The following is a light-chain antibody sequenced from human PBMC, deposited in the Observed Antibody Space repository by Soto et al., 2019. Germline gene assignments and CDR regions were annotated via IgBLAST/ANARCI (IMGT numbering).Light chain of an antibody. V-gene: IGKV1-39*01. CDR2: DAS. Sequence: DIQMIQSPSSLSASVGARVTITCRASQSISSYLNWYQQKPGKAPKLLIYDASSLQSVVPSRFSGSGYGTDFTLTISSLQPEDFSTYYCQQSYSTPVFGQGTLLEIK. J-gene: IGKJ2*01. CDR1: QSISSY. CDR3: QQSYSTPV.